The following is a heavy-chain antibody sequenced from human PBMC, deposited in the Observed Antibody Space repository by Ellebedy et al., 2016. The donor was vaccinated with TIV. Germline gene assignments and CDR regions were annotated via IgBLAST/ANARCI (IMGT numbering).Heavy chain of an antibody. CDR3: ARLPRSAAALSYWYFDL. J-gene: IGHJ2*01. D-gene: IGHD2-15*01. V-gene: IGHV3-48*04. CDR1: GFTFSSYD. CDR2: ISSSSSTI. Sequence: PGGSLRLSCAASGFTFSSYDMNWVRQAPGKWLEWVSYISSSSSTIYYADSVKGRFTISRDNAKNSLYLQMNSLRAEDTAVYYCARLPRSAAALSYWYFDLWGRGTLVTVSS.